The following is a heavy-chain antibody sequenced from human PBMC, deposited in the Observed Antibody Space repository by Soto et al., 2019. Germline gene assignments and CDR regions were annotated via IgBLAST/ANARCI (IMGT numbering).Heavy chain of an antibody. Sequence: QVQLVASGGGVVQPGRSLRLSCVVYGFTFRNYGMHWVRQAPGKGLEWMAIISDDGSKKYYSDSVKGRFTISRDNSKNTLYLQMDSLRAEDTAVYYCAKDLLRQRNIPDYWGQGTLVTVSS. CDR1: GFTFRNYG. J-gene: IGHJ4*02. D-gene: IGHD1-1*01. CDR3: AKDLLRQRNIPDY. V-gene: IGHV3-30*18. CDR2: ISDDGSKK.